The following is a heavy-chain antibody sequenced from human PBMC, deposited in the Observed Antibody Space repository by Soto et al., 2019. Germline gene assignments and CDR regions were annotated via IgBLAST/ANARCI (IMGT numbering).Heavy chain of an antibody. V-gene: IGHV3-74*01. CDR1: GFTFSSYW. J-gene: IGHJ6*03. D-gene: IGHD3-10*01. CDR2: INSDGSST. Sequence: GGSLRLSCTASGFTFSSYWMHWVHQAPGKGLVWVSRINSDGSSTSYADSVKGRFTISRDNAKNTLYLQMNSLRAEDTAVYYCARSSQYYNYYCYYMDVWGKGTTVPVSS. CDR3: ARSSQYYNYYCYYMDV.